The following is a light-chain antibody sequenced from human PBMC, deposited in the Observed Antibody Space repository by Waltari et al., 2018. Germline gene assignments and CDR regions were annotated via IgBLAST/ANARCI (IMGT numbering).Light chain of an antibody. J-gene: IGLJ3*02. CDR2: RSN. CDR3: AAWDDRLSGWV. V-gene: IGLV1-47*01. Sequence: QSVLTQPPSVSGTPGQRVTIPCSGGSSNIGSNYVHWYQQFPGTAPQVRISRSNQRPSGVPDRFSGSKSGPSASLAISGLRSEDEGDYYCAAWDDRLSGWVFGGGTKLTVL. CDR1: SSNIGSNY.